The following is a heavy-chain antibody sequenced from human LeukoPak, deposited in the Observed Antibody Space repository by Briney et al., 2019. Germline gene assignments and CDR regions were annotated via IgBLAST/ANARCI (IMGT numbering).Heavy chain of an antibody. CDR3: AKDYYGSGSYYNVAHLYYYYYGMDV. Sequence: PGGSLRLSCAAFGFNFSNAWMSWVRQAPGKGPDWVGRIKSKTDGGTIDSAAPVKGRFTISRDDSKTTLYLQMNSLRAEDTAVYYCAKDYYGSGSYYNVAHLYYYYYGMDVWGQGTTVTVSS. CDR2: IKSKTDGGTI. D-gene: IGHD3-10*01. V-gene: IGHV3-15*01. CDR1: GFNFSNAW. J-gene: IGHJ6*02.